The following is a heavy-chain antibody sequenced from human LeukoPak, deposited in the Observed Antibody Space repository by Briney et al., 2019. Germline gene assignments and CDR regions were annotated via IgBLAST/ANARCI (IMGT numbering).Heavy chain of an antibody. CDR2: ITDSGGDT. CDR1: GFTFSNYA. J-gene: IGHJ4*02. CDR3: AKGSSASRPYYFDY. V-gene: IGHV3-23*01. D-gene: IGHD2-2*01. Sequence: GGSLRLSCTTSGFTFSNYAMSWVRQAPGTGLEWFSAITDSGGDTYHSDSVKGRFIISRDNSKNSLYLHMNSLRAEDTAVYHCAKGSSASRPYYFDYWGQGTLVTVSS.